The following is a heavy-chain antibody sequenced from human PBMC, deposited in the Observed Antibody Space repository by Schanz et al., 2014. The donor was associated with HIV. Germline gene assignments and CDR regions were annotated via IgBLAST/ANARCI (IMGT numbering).Heavy chain of an antibody. Sequence: QVQLVQSGAEVKKPGSSVKVSCKASGGTFSSYAFSWVRQAPGQGLEWMGGIIPNSGGTNYAQKFQGRVTMTRDTSISTAYMELSRLRSDDTAVYYCARGATGDEDYFDYWGQGTLVTVSS. CDR1: GGTFSSYA. V-gene: IGHV1-2*02. D-gene: IGHD7-27*01. CDR3: ARGATGDEDYFDY. J-gene: IGHJ4*02. CDR2: IIPNSGGT.